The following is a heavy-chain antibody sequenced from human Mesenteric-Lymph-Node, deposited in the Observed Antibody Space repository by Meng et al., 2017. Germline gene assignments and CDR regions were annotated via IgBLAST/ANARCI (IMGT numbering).Heavy chain of an antibody. CDR2: IYYSGST. D-gene: IGHD1-26*01. Sequence: QWQRREPGPGLVTPSQTLSLTCPVSGGSISNSDYYWSWIRQPPGKGLEWIGYIYYSGSTYYNPSLKSRVTISVDTSKNQFSLKLSSVTAADTAVHYCARDPRSYSPYFDYWGQGTLVTVSS. CDR3: ARDPRSYSPYFDY. J-gene: IGHJ4*02. CDR1: GGSISNSDYY. V-gene: IGHV4-30-4*01.